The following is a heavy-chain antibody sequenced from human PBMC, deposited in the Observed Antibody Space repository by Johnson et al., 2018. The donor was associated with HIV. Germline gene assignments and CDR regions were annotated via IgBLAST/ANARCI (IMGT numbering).Heavy chain of an antibody. CDR1: GFNFSSNG. CDR2: ISSSGRSI. D-gene: IGHD6-13*01. CDR3: ARAASQQQLKVPFDI. J-gene: IGHJ3*02. Sequence: VQLVESGGGVVQPGRSLRLSCAASGFNFSSNGMFWVRQAPGKGLEWVSDISSSGRSIYYADSVKGRFTISRDNAKNSLFLQMNSLRVEDTAVYYCARAASQQQLKVPFDIWGQGTMVTVSS. V-gene: IGHV3-48*04.